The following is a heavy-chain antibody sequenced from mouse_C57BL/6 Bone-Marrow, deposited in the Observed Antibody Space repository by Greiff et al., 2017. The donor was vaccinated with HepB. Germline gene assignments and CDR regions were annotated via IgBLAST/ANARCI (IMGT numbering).Heavy chain of an antibody. D-gene: IGHD1-1*01. J-gene: IGHJ2*01. CDR1: GYTFTDYN. CDR3: ARGTRRYFDY. CDR2: INPNNGGT. V-gene: IGHV1-22*01. Sequence: EVKLQESGPELVKPGASVKMSCKASGYTFTDYNMHWVKQSHGKSLEWIGYINPNNGGTSYNQKFKGKATLTVNKSSSTAYMELRSLTSEDSAVYYCARGTRRYFDYWGQGTTLTVSS.